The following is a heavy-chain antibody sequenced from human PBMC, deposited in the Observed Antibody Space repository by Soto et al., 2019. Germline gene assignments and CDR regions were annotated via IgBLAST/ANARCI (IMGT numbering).Heavy chain of an antibody. CDR3: ALEIIGRQFHH. Sequence: QVQLVQSGTDVKKPGASVKVSCKASGYTFTTYGLSWVRQAPGQGLEWMGWISPNNGDTVYAQKFQGRVTMTTDTSTTTAYMELRSLRSDDTAVYYCALEIIGRQFHHWGQGTLVTVSS. D-gene: IGHD4-4*01. CDR1: GYTFTTYG. J-gene: IGHJ4*02. V-gene: IGHV1-18*01. CDR2: ISPNNGDT.